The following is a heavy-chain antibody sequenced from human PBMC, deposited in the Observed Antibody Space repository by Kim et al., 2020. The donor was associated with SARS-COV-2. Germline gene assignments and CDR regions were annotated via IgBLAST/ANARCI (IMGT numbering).Heavy chain of an antibody. D-gene: IGHD5-18*01. Sequence: GGSLRLSCAASGFTFSSYGMHWVRQAPGKGLEWVAVIWYDGSNKYYADSVKGRFTISRDNSKNTLYLQMNSLRAEDTAVYYCAKGIVDTAMFGYDYWGQGTLVTVSS. CDR3: AKGIVDTAMFGYDY. J-gene: IGHJ4*02. V-gene: IGHV3-33*06. CDR1: GFTFSSYG. CDR2: IWYDGSNK.